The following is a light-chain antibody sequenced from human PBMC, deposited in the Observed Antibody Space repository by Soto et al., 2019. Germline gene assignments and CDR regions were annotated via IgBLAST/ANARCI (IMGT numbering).Light chain of an antibody. CDR1: QSVSSSY. V-gene: IGKV3-20*01. Sequence: EIVLTQSPGTLSLSPGERATLSCRASQSVSSSYLAWYQQKPGQAPRLLIYGASSRATGIPDRFSGSEYGTDFTLTISRLEPEDFAVYYCQQYGSSPMYTFGQGTKLEIK. CDR2: GAS. CDR3: QQYGSSPMYT. J-gene: IGKJ2*01.